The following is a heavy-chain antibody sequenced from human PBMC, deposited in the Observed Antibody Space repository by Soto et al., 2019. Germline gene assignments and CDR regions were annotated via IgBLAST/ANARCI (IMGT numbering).Heavy chain of an antibody. V-gene: IGHV1-69*06. CDR2: IIPLYGTV. D-gene: IGHD3-10*01. CDR1: GSTFNSYG. CDR3: ARVRVIRGVIPSHFGL. Sequence: QAHLAQSGAEVKKPGSSVTVSCKASGSTFNSYGISWVRQAPGQGLDWMGVIIPLYGTVNYAQKFQGRVSITSDISTSTAYMDLNSLRSDDTAVYYCARVRVIRGVIPSHFGLWGQGTQVTVSS. J-gene: IGHJ4*02.